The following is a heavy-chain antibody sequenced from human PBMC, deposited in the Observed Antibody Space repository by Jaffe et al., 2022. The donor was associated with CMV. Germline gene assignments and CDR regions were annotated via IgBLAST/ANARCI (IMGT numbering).Heavy chain of an antibody. V-gene: IGHV4-39*01. Sequence: QLQLQESGPGLVKPSETLSLTCTVSGGSISSSSYYWGWIRQPPGKGLEWIGSIYYSGSTYYNPSLKSRVTISVDTSKNQFSLKLSSVTAADTAVYYCARQGYCSSTSCIYYYYYGMDVWGQGTTVTVSS. CDR1: GGSISSSSYY. CDR2: IYYSGST. CDR3: ARQGYCSSTSCIYYYYYGMDV. J-gene: IGHJ6*02. D-gene: IGHD2-2*01.